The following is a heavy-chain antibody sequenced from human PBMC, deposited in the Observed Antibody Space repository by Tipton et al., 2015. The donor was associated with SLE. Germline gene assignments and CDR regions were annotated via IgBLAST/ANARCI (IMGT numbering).Heavy chain of an antibody. V-gene: IGHV3-30*04. CDR3: AREGGSSSRAGYFDY. D-gene: IGHD6-6*01. Sequence: SLRLSCAASGFTLIDNPMHWVRQAPGKGLEWVAVVRNDGGWSSRAASVKGRLTISRDNSKNTLFLQMDSLRTEDTAFYYCAREGGSSSRAGYFDYWGQGTLVTVSS. J-gene: IGHJ4*02. CDR1: GFTLIDNP. CDR2: VRNDGGWS.